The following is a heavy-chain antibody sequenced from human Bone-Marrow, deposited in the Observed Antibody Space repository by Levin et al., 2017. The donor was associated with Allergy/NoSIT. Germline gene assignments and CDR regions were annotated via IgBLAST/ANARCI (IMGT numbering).Heavy chain of an antibody. V-gene: IGHV5-51*01. D-gene: IGHD2-21*01. CDR3: AIDEFLST. CDR1: GYTFASYW. J-gene: IGHJ5*02. CDR2: IYPGDSDT. Sequence: GESLKISCKTSGYTFASYWIAWVRQMPGKGLEWVGNIYPGDSDTRYNPSFQGQVTLSVDQSITTAYLQWSSLKASDTAIYYCAIDEFLSTWGQGTLVTVSS.